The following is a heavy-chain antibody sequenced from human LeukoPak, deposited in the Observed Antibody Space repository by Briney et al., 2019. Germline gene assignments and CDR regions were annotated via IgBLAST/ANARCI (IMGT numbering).Heavy chain of an antibody. D-gene: IGHD6-13*01. CDR3: ARELSVVAAAAPIGYYYGMDV. CDR2: IRHDGSNK. CDR1: GFTFSESW. V-gene: IGHV3-33*08. J-gene: IGHJ6*04. Sequence: GGSLRVSCAASGFTFSESWMLWVRQAPGKGLEWVAGIRHDGSNKYYAHYVKGRFTITRDKSKNTLYLQMNSLRAEDTAVYYCARELSVVAAAAPIGYYYGMDVWGKGTTVTVSS.